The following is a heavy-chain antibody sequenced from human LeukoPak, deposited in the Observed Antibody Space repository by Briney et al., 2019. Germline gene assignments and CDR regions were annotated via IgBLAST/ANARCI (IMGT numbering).Heavy chain of an antibody. CDR3: ARERYGYSYGHFDY. Sequence: SVKVSCKASGGTFSSYAISWVRQAPGQGLEWMGGIIPIFGTANYAQKFQGRVTITADESTSTAYMELSSLRSEDTAVYYCARERYGYSYGHFDYWGQGTPVTVSS. CDR2: IIPIFGTA. CDR1: GGTFSSYA. V-gene: IGHV1-69*13. D-gene: IGHD5-18*01. J-gene: IGHJ4*02.